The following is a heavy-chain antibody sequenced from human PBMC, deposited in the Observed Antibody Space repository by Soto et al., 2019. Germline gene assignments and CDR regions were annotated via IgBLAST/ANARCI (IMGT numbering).Heavy chain of an antibody. CDR3: ARKRGYYYGMDV. V-gene: IGHV1-18*01. J-gene: IGHJ6*02. CDR1: GYTFTIYG. Sequence: AVPVKVSCKASGYTFTIYGFSWVRQAPGQGLEWMGWISAYNGNTNYAQNLQGRVTMTRDTSTSTVYMELSSLRSEDTAVYYCARKRGYYYGMDVWGQGTTVTVSS. CDR2: ISAYNGNT.